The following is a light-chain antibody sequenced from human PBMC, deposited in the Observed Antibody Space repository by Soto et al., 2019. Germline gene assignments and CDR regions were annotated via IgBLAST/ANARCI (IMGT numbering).Light chain of an antibody. V-gene: IGLV2-14*01. CDR3: SSYTSSSTLV. J-gene: IGLJ2*01. CDR1: SSDVGGYNY. CDR2: EVS. Sequence: QSVLTQPASVSGSPGQSITISCTGTSSDVGGYNYVSWYQQHPGKAPKLMIYEVSNRPSGVSNRVSGSKSGNTASLTISGLQAEDETDYYFSSYTSSSTLVFGGGTKLTVL.